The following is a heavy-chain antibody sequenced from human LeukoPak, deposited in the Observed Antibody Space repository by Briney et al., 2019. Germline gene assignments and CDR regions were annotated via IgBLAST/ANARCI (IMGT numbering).Heavy chain of an antibody. CDR1: GFTFNNHA. Sequence: GGSLRLSCAAAGFTFNNHAMGWVRQAPGKGLEWVSSISDNGDSTYYADSAKGRFTISRDNSKNTLYLQMNSLRAEDTAIFYCRKENIWSRGYYFDYWGQGTLVTVSS. CDR2: ISDNGDST. D-gene: IGHD3-3*01. V-gene: IGHV3-23*01. J-gene: IGHJ4*02. CDR3: RKENIWSRGYYFDY.